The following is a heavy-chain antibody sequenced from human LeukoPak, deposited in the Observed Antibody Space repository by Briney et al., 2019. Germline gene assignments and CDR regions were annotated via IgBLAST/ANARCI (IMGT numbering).Heavy chain of an antibody. D-gene: IGHD3-9*01. V-gene: IGHV3-21*01. Sequence: GGSLRLSCAASGFTFSSYSMNWVRQAPGKGMEWVSSISSSSRYIYYADSVKGRFTISRDNAKNSLYLQMNSLRAEDTAVYYCARGGSDILTQHDYWGQGTLVTVSS. J-gene: IGHJ4*02. CDR2: ISSSSRYI. CDR3: ARGGSDILTQHDY. CDR1: GFTFSSYS.